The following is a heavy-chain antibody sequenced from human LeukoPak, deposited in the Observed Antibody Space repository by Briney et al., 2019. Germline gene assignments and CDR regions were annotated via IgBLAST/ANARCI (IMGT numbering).Heavy chain of an antibody. CDR1: GYTFSSYA. V-gene: IGHV3-23*01. CDR3: AKDGYSSGWYSLRYYFDY. CDR2: ISGSGGST. J-gene: IGHJ4*02. D-gene: IGHD6-19*01. Sequence: GGSLRLSCAASGYTFSSYAMSWVRQAPGEGLEWVSAISGSGGSTYYADSVKGRFTISRDNSKNTLYLQMNSLRAEDTAVYYCAKDGYSSGWYSLRYYFDYWGQGTLVTVSS.